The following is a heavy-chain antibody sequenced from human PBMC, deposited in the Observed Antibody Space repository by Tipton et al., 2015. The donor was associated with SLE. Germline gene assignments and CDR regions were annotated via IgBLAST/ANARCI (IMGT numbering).Heavy chain of an antibody. CDR2: ISDIGST. V-gene: IGHV4-61*01. D-gene: IGHD2-21*01. CDR3: VRESCGASTNGCFDP. J-gene: IGHJ5*02. CDR1: GGSVSSGSYY. Sequence: TLSLTCTVSGGSVSSGSYYWAWIRQPPGKGPEWIGDISDIGSTHYNSSLRSRVTISLGMSGNEISLEVESVTAADTASYYCVRESCGASTNGCFDPWGQGTLVTVSS.